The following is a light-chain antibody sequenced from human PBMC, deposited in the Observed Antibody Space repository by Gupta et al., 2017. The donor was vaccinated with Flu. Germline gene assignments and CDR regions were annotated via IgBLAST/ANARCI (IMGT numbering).Light chain of an antibody. J-gene: IGKJ4*01. CDR1: QGISSY. CDR3: LQTYSSSPQT. CDR2: AAS. V-gene: IGKV1-39*01. Sequence: DRVIITCQASQGISSYLPWYQQKPGKAPKLLIYAASSLQSGVPSRLSGSGSGTDFTLTISRLQPEDFSTYFCLQTYSSSPQTFGGGTRVEIK.